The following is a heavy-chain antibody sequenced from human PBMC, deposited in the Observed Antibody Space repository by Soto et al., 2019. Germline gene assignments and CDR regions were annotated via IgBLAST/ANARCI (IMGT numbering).Heavy chain of an antibody. CDR3: ARDSNRGSCYYYYGMDV. J-gene: IGHJ6*02. V-gene: IGHV1-69*08. D-gene: IGHD7-27*01. CDR2: IIPILGIA. CDR1: GGTFSSYT. Sequence: QVQLVQSGAEVKKPGSSVKVSCKASGGTFSSYTISWVRQAPGQGLEWMGRIIPILGIANYAQKFQGRVTITADKSTSTAYMELSSLRSEDTAVYYCARDSNRGSCYYYYGMDVWGQGTTVTVSS.